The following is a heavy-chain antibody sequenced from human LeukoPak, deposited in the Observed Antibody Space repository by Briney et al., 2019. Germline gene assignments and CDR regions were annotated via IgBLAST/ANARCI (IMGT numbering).Heavy chain of an antibody. CDR3: AKARPLDSSSWSHGDY. Sequence: GGSLRLSCAASGFTFSSYAMSWVRQAPGKGLEWVSAISGSGDSTYYGDSMKGRFTISRDNSKNTLYLQMNSLRAEDTAVYYCAKARPLDSSSWSHGDYWGQGTLVTVSS. CDR1: GFTFSSYA. D-gene: IGHD6-13*01. V-gene: IGHV3-23*01. CDR2: ISGSGDST. J-gene: IGHJ4*02.